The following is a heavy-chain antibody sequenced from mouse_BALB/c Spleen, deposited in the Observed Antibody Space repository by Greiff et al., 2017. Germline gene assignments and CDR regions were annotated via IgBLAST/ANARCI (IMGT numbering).Heavy chain of an antibody. CDR3: SRLSGYAYAMDY. Sequence: EVKVEESGGGLVQPGGSRKLSCAASGFTFSSFGMHWVRQAPEKGLEWVAYISSGSSTIYYADTVKGRFTITRDNPKNTLFLQMTSLRSEDTAMYYCSRLSGYAYAMDYWGQGTSVTVSS. CDR1: GFTFSSFG. D-gene: IGHD2-2*01. CDR2: ISSGSSTI. V-gene: IGHV5-17*02. J-gene: IGHJ4*01.